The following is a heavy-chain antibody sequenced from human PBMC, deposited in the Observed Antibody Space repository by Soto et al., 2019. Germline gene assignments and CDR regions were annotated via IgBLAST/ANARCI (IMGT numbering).Heavy chain of an antibody. J-gene: IGHJ3*02. CDR2: INHSGST. CDR3: ATPIVVVVAAKRRSVNDAFDI. V-gene: IGHV4-34*01. Sequence: SETLSLTCAVYGGSFSGYYWSWIRQPPGKGLEWIGEINHSGSTNYNPSLKSRVTISVDTSKNQFSLKLSSVTAADTAVYYCATPIVVVVAAKRRSVNDAFDIWGQGTMVTVSS. CDR1: GGSFSGYY. D-gene: IGHD2-15*01.